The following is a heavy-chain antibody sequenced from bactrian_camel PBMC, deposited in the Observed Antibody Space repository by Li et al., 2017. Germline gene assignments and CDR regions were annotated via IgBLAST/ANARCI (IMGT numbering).Heavy chain of an antibody. CDR2: IAPSTGST. CDR1: GSGYFSGTYC. J-gene: IGHJ4*01. Sequence: HVQLVESGGGSVEAGGSLKLSCAASGSGYFSGTYCLGWFRQVPGKEREGVAAIAPSTGSTYYDDSVKGRFTISHDSAKKTLYLQMNSLKPEDTAMYYCAADRTCASLKSGTIDSRSQGTQVTVS. D-gene: IGHD3*01. V-gene: IGHV3S1*01.